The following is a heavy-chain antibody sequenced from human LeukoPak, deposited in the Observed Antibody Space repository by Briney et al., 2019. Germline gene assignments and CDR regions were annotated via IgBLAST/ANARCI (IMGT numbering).Heavy chain of an antibody. V-gene: IGHV1-2*02. D-gene: IGHD3-16*02. CDR2: INPNSGGT. CDR1: GYTFAGYY. CDR3: ARCEPPYYDYVWGSYRLGSFDY. J-gene: IGHJ4*02. Sequence: ASVKVPCKASGYTFAGYYMHWVRQAPGQGLEWMGWINPNSGGTNYAQKFQGRVTMTRDTSISTAYMELSRLRSDDTAVYYCARCEPPYYDYVWGSYRLGSFDYWGQGTLVTVSS.